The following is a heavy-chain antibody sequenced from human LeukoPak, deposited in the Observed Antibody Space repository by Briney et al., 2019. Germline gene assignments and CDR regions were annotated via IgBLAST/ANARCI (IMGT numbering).Heavy chain of an antibody. CDR3: ARRGEHGSYGPYFDY. V-gene: IGHV4-59*01. J-gene: IGHJ4*02. CDR2: IYYSGST. Sequence: SETLSLTCTVSGGSISSYYWSWIRQPPGKGLEWSGYIYYSGSTNYNPSLKSRLTISVDTSKNQFSLKLSSVAAADTAVYYCARRGEHGSYGPYFDYWGQGTLVTVSS. CDR1: GGSISSYY. D-gene: IGHD1-26*01.